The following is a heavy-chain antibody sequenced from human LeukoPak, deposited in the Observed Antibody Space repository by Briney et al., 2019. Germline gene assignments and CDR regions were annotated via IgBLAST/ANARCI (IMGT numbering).Heavy chain of an antibody. D-gene: IGHD2-15*01. V-gene: IGHV3-23*01. Sequence: GGSLRLSCVGPGFPFNNHDMRWVRQAPGKGLEWVSGISASGDNTYYLDSVKGRFTISRDNSKNTMYLQMNSLGVDDTARYYCARRYCRGGNCFGFTLDYWGQGSLVTVSS. CDR3: ARRYCRGGNCFGFTLDY. CDR2: ISASGDNT. J-gene: IGHJ4*02. CDR1: GFPFNNHD.